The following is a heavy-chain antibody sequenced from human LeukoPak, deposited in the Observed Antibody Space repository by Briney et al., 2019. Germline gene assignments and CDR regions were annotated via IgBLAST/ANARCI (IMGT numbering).Heavy chain of an antibody. CDR1: GFTFSRYA. V-gene: IGHV3-23*01. CDR3: TKAAYGDYVNWFDP. CDR2: ISAVGGST. Sequence: GGSLRLSCAASGFTFSRYAMSWVRQAPGKGLEWVSSISAVGGSTWYQASVKGRFTISRDNSKNTLYVQMDSLRAEDTAIYYCTKAAYGDYVNWFDPWGQGTLVTVSS. J-gene: IGHJ5*02. D-gene: IGHD4-17*01.